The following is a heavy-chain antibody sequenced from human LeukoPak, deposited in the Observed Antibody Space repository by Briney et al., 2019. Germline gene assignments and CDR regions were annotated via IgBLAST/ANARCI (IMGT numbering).Heavy chain of an antibody. J-gene: IGHJ4*02. CDR2: IWYDGSNK. V-gene: IGHV3-33*01. CDR3: ASTSGWYEPIDY. Sequence: TGGSLRLSCAASGFTFSSYGMHWVRQAPGKGLEWVAVIWYDGSNKYYADSVKGRFTISRDNSKNTLYLQMNSLRAEDTAVYYCASTSGWYEPIDYRGQGTLVTVSS. D-gene: IGHD6-19*01. CDR1: GFTFSSYG.